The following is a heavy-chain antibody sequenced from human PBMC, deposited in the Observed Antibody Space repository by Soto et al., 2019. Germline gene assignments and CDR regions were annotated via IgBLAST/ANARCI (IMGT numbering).Heavy chain of an antibody. V-gene: IGHV3-23*01. J-gene: IGHJ4*02. Sequence: EVQLLESGGGMVRPGGSLRLSCAASGFTFTSFAVSWVRQAPGKGLEWVSAISGSGGATYYADSVKGRFTVSRDNSRNTVYLQMNSLRAEDTAVYYCARAPFTIYDTSGYYDYWGQGTLVTVSS. CDR2: ISGSGGAT. CDR1: GFTFTSFA. CDR3: ARAPFTIYDTSGYYDY. D-gene: IGHD3-22*01.